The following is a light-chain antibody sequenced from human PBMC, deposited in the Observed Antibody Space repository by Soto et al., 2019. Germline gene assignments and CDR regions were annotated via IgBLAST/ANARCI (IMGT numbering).Light chain of an antibody. CDR3: QQFRLYWA. CDR2: NAD. V-gene: IGKV1-5*01. CDR1: QDINRW. Sequence: DIQMTQSPSTLSASVGDRVTITCRASQDINRWLAWYQQKPGKAPKILIYNADTLESGVPSRFSVSGYGTEFILTSSSLQPDDFSTYYCQQFRLYWAFGQGTKVDSK. J-gene: IGKJ1*01.